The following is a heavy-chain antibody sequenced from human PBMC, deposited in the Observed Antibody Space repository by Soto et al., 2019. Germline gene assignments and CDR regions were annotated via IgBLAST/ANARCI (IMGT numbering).Heavy chain of an antibody. J-gene: IGHJ4*02. V-gene: IGHV1-24*01. D-gene: IGHD6-13*01. CDR3: ATDPSLAGRLAY. Sequence: GASVKVSCKVSGYTLTELSMHWGRQGPGKGLEWMGGFDPEDGETIYAQKFQGRVTMTEDTSTDTAYMELSSLRSEDTAVYYCATDPSLAGRLAYWGQGTLVTVSS. CDR2: FDPEDGET. CDR1: GYTLTELS.